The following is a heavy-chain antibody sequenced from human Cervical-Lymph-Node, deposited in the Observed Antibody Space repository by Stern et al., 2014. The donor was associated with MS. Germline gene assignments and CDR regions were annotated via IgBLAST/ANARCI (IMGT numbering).Heavy chain of an antibody. CDR1: GGTFSTYK. J-gene: IGHJ4*02. CDR3: ARLGSGYDSSYLDF. CDR2: IIPIFCTA. Sequence: VQLVQSGSEAKKPGSSGKVSCKVSGGTFSTYKISWGRQAPGQGLEWMGAIIPIFCTAYYAQKFQDRVTIIADESTSEVHMELISLRSEDTGVYYCARLGSGYDSSYLDFWGQGTLVTVSS. V-gene: IGHV1-69*01. D-gene: IGHD5-12*01.